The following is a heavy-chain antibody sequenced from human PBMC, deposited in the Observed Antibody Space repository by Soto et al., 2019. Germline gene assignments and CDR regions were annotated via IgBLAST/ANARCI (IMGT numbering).Heavy chain of an antibody. Sequence: GGSLRLSCAASGFTLSGYAMDGVRQAPGKGLENVSGISSNGVGTYYANSVQGRFTISRDNSKNTVYLQMGSLRPEDMAVYYCARRARPDFYYLAVWGKGTTVTVSS. CDR3: ARRARPDFYYLAV. J-gene: IGHJ6*03. D-gene: IGHD6-6*01. CDR2: ISSNGVGT. CDR1: GFTLSGYA. V-gene: IGHV3-64*01.